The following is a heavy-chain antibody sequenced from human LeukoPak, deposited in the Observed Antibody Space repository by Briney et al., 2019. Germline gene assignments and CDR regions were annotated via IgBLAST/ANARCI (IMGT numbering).Heavy chain of an antibody. Sequence: SSETLSLTCTVSGGSISSYYWSWIRQTAWKGLEWIGRLSTSGTTNYNPSLKSRVTMSVDTSKNQFSLNLTSVTAADTAVYYCARARGQSGVDYWGQGTLVTVSS. V-gene: IGHV4-4*07. CDR2: LSTSGTT. D-gene: IGHD3-10*01. J-gene: IGHJ4*02. CDR3: ARARGQSGVDY. CDR1: GGSISSYY.